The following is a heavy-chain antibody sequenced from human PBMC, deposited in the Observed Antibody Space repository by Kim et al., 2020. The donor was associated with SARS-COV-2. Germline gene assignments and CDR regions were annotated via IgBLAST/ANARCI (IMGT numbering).Heavy chain of an antibody. J-gene: IGHJ3*02. Sequence: TKYTPHPKRRVTISRDTSKDQYSLELSSVTAADTAVYYCARYGLSGKAFDIWGQGTLVPVSS. V-gene: IGHV4-34*01. CDR2: T. D-gene: IGHD3-10*01. CDR3: ARYGLSGKAFDI.